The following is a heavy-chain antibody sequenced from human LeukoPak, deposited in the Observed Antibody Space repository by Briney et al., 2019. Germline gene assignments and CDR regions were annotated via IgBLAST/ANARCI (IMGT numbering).Heavy chain of an antibody. V-gene: IGHV1-18*01. CDR3: ARLRVQPIDIYGVNRYYYYYMDV. CDR1: GYTFTSYG. D-gene: IGHD4-17*01. Sequence: ASVKVSYKATGYTFTSYGISWVREAPGQGLEWMGWISAYNGNTNYAQKLQGRVTMTTDTSTSTAYMELRSLRSDDTAVYYCARLRVQPIDIYGVNRYYYYYMDVWGKGTTVTVSS. CDR2: ISAYNGNT. J-gene: IGHJ6*03.